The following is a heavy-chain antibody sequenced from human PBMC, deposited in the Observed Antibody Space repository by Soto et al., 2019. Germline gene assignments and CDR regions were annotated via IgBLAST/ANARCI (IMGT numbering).Heavy chain of an antibody. CDR1: GGSISSSSYY. CDR2: IYYSGST. D-gene: IGHD3-22*01. Sequence: SETLSLTCTVSGGSISSSSYYWGWIRQPPGKGLEWIGSIYYSGSTYHNPSLKSRVTISVDTSKNQFSLKLSSVTAADTAVYYCARVDSSGYYYYYYGMDVWGQGTTVTVSS. CDR3: ARVDSSGYYYYYYGMDV. V-gene: IGHV4-39*01. J-gene: IGHJ6*02.